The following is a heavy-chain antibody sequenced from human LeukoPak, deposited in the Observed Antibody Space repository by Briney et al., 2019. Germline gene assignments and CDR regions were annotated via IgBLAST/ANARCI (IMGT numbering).Heavy chain of an antibody. CDR3: ARSGREATEIDY. V-gene: IGHV3-11*06. Sequence: GGSLRLSCAASGFTFSDYFMSWVRQAPGKGLEWLSYINGRGTYIDYAESLKGRITISRDNAQNSLYLQMNSLRVEDTAVYYCARSGREATEIDYWGQGTLVTVPS. J-gene: IGHJ4*02. D-gene: IGHD1-1*01. CDR2: INGRGTYI. CDR1: GFTFSDYF.